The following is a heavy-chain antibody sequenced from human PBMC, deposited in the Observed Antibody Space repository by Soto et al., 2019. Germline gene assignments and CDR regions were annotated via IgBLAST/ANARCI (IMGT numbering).Heavy chain of an antibody. V-gene: IGHV5-51*01. D-gene: IGHD1-1*01. CDR3: AWSPTGTAPHYFDY. J-gene: IGHJ4*01. Sequence: PGESLKISCKGSGYSFTSYWIVWVRQMPGKGLEWMGIIYPGDSDTNYSPSFQGHVTISCDKSINTAYLQWSSLEASDTAMYYCAWSPTGTAPHYFDYWGQGTLVTVSS. CDR1: GYSFTSYW. CDR2: IYPGDSDT.